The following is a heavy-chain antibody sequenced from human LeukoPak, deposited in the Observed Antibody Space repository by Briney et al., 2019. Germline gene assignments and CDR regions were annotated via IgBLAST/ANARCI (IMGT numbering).Heavy chain of an antibody. CDR2: FDPEDGET. Sequence: ASVKVSCKVSGYTLTELSTHWVRQAPGKGLEWMGGFDPEDGETIYAQKFQGRVTMTEDTSTDTAYMELSSLRSEDTAVYYCATDILGYYDSSGYSYYWGQGTLVTVSS. V-gene: IGHV1-24*01. J-gene: IGHJ4*02. CDR3: ATDILGYYDSSGYSYY. D-gene: IGHD3-22*01. CDR1: GYTLTELS.